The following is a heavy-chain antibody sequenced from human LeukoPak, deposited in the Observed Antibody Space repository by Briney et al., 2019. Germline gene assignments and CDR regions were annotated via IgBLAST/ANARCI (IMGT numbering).Heavy chain of an antibody. Sequence: GGSLRLSCAASGFTFSSYSMNWVRQAPGKGLEWVSYISSSSSTIYYADSVKGRFTISRDNAKNSLYLQMNSLRAEDTAVYYCARALSLAAAGPRYYYYGMDVWGQGTTVTVSS. CDR1: GFTFSSYS. CDR3: ARALSLAAAGPRYYYYGMDV. V-gene: IGHV3-48*01. D-gene: IGHD6-13*01. CDR2: ISSSSSTI. J-gene: IGHJ6*02.